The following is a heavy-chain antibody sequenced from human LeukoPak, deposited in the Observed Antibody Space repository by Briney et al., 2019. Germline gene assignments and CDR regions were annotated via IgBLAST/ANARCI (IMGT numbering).Heavy chain of an antibody. J-gene: IGHJ5*02. Sequence: SQTLSLTCSMSGGSINSGDYYWSWIRQPPGKGLEWIGYIYYTGSTYYNPSLKSRVTMSVDRSKNQFSLKLNSVTAADTAVYFCAREAPSTYYNWFDPWGQGTLVTVSS. CDR3: AREAPSTYYNWFDP. D-gene: IGHD1-26*01. CDR1: GGSINSGDYY. V-gene: IGHV4-30-4*01. CDR2: IYYTGST.